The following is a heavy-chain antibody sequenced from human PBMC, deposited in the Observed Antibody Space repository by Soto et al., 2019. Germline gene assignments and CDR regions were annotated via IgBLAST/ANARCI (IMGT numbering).Heavy chain of an antibody. D-gene: IGHD3-3*01. CDR2: INHSGST. V-gene: IGHV4-34*01. CDR1: GGSFSGYY. CDR3: ARRGITTSSDDAFDI. J-gene: IGHJ3*02. Sequence: QVQLQQWGAGLLKPSETLSLTCAVYGGSFSGYYWSWIRQPPGKGLEWIGEINHSGSTNYNPSLKSRVTISVDTSKIQFSLKLSSVTAADTAVYYCARRGITTSSDDAFDIWGQGTMVTVSS.